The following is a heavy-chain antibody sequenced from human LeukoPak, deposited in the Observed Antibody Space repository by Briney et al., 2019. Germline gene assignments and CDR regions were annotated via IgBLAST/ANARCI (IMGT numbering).Heavy chain of an antibody. Sequence: GGSLRLSCAASGFTFSSNAMHWVRQAPGKGLEWVAVIWYDGSNKYYADSVKGRFTISRDNSKNTLYLQMNSLRAEDTAVYYCARGARGLGEYYYGSGTTLPYYYYYMDVWGKGTTVTVSS. CDR1: GFTFSSNA. D-gene: IGHD3-10*01. J-gene: IGHJ6*03. CDR2: IWYDGSNK. V-gene: IGHV3-33*08. CDR3: ARGARGLGEYYYGSGTTLPYYYYYMDV.